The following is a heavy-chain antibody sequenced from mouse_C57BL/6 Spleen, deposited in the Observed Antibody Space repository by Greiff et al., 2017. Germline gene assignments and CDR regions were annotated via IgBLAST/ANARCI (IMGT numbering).Heavy chain of an antibody. D-gene: IGHD4-1*01. V-gene: IGHV1-69*01. CDR1: GYTFTSYW. J-gene: IGHJ1*03. Sequence: VQLQQPGAELVMPGASVKLSCKASGYTFTSYWMHWVKQRPGQGLEWIGEIDPSDSYTNYNQKFKGKSTLTADKSSSTAYMQLSSLTSEDSAVCYRARREGTGTGYFDVWGTGTTVTVSS. CDR3: ARREGTGTGYFDV. CDR2: IDPSDSYT.